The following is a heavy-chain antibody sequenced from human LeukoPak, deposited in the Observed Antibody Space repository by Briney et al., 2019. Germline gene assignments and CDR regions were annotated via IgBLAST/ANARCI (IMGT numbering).Heavy chain of an antibody. CDR1: GYTFTSYG. Sequence: ASVKVSCTASGYTFTSYGISWVRQAPGQGLEWMGWISAYNGNTNYSQRFQGRVTFTRDTSASIAYMELSSLTSEDTAIYYCARKNYGDRHPYDYWGQGTLVTVS. CDR2: ISAYNGNT. CDR3: ARKNYGDRHPYDY. D-gene: IGHD2-21*02. J-gene: IGHJ4*02. V-gene: IGHV1-18*01.